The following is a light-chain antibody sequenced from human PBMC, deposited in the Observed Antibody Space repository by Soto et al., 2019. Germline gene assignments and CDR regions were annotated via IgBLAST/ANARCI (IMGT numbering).Light chain of an antibody. Sequence: DIQMTQSPSTLSASVGDRVTITCRASQSISSWLAWYQQKPGKAPKLLIYAASTLQSGVPSRFSGSGSGTDFTLTISRLEPEDFAVYYCQQYGSSLTWTFGQGTKVDI. CDR1: QSISSW. V-gene: IGKV1-5*01. J-gene: IGKJ1*01. CDR3: QQYGSSLTWT. CDR2: AAS.